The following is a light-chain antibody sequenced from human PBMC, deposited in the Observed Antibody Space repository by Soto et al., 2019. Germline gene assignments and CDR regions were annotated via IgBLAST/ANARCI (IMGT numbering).Light chain of an antibody. CDR2: TAS. CDR1: QAISSL. V-gene: IGKV1-5*03. J-gene: IGKJ5*01. CDR3: QHHNSYSVA. Sequence: TQAPSSLASSLRNRVTLPCRASQAISSLLAWYQQKAGKAPKLLIYTASTLKSGVPSRFSGSGSGTDFTLTISSLQSDDFATYYCQHHNSYSVAFGQGTRLDIK.